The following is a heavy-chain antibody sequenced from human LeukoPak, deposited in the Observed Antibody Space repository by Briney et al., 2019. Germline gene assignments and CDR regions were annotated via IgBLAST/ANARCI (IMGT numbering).Heavy chain of an antibody. D-gene: IGHD3-16*01. CDR1: GFTFSSYA. CDR2: ISFSGGTA. V-gene: IGHV3-23*01. J-gene: IGHJ4*02. CDR3: AYTSWESN. Sequence: GGSLRLSCAASGFTFSSYAMSWVRQAPEKGLEWVSAISFSGGTAYYADSVRGRFTISRDNSNNTLYLQMNSLRAEDTAVYYCAYTSWESNWGLGPLVTVSS.